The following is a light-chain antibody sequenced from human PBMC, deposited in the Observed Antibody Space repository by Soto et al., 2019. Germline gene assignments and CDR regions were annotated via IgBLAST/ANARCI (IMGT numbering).Light chain of an antibody. CDR2: GTS. V-gene: IGKV3-20*01. J-gene: IGKJ4*01. CDR1: QSVRSN. CDR3: EYYGTSIT. Sequence: ETVMTQSPATLSVSPGERATLSCRASQSVRSNLAWYQQKPGQAPRLLIHGTSNRATGIPDRFSGSGSGTDFTLTFSRLEPEDFAVYYCEYYGTSITFGGGTKVDI.